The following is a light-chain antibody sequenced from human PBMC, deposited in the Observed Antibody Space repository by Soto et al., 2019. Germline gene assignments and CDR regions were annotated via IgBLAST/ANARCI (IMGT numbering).Light chain of an antibody. Sequence: QSVLTQPRSVSGSPGQSVTISCTGTSSDVGGYNYVSWYQQHPGKAPKLMIYDVNKWPSGVPDRFSGSKSGNTASLTISGLQAEDEADYYCCSFAGSVSWVFGGGTKVTVL. CDR3: CSFAGSVSWV. CDR1: SSDVGGYNY. J-gene: IGLJ3*02. CDR2: DVN. V-gene: IGLV2-11*01.